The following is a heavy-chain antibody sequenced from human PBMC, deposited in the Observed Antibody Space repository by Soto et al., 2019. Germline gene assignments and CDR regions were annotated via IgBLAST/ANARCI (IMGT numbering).Heavy chain of an antibody. CDR1: GYIFTNYW. Sequence: PGESLKISCKGSGYIFTNYWIGWVRQMPGRGLEWMGIIHPDDSDTKYNPSFQGQVTFSAGKSITTAYLHWSSLKASDTAIYYCARSLVVAAIDYYGMDGWGQRTTVTVSS. V-gene: IGHV5-51*01. D-gene: IGHD2-15*01. J-gene: IGHJ6*02. CDR2: IHPDDSDT. CDR3: ARSLVVAAIDYYGMDG.